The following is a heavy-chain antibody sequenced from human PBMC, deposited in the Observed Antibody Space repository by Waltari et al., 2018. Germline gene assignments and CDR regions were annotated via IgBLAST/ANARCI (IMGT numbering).Heavy chain of an antibody. Sequence: QVQLQESGPGLVKPSETLSLTCTVSGYSISSGYYWGWIRQPPGKGLEWIGSIYHSGSTYYHPSLKSRVTISVDTSKNQFSLKLSSVTAADTAVYYCARGDCTGGVCSNHYYYYMDVWGKGTTVTVSS. CDR2: IYHSGST. V-gene: IGHV4-38-2*02. D-gene: IGHD2-8*02. CDR1: GYSISSGYY. CDR3: ARGDCTGGVCSNHYYYYMDV. J-gene: IGHJ6*03.